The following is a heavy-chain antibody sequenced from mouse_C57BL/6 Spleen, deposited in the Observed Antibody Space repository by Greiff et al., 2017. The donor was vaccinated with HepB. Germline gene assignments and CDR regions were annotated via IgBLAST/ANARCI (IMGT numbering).Heavy chain of an antibody. CDR2: ISYDGSN. V-gene: IGHV3-6*01. CDR3: ARVPHYYGSSPYYAMDY. CDR1: GYSITSGYY. D-gene: IGHD1-1*01. J-gene: IGHJ4*01. Sequence: EVQLQESGPGLVKPSQSLSLTCSVTGYSITSGYYWNWIRQFPGNKLEWMGYISYDGSNNYNPSLKNRISITRDTSKNQFFLKLNFVTTEDTATYYFARVPHYYGSSPYYAMDYWGQGTSVTVSS.